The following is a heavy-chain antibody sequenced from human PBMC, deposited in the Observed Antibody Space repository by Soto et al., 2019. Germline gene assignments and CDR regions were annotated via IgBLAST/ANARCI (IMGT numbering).Heavy chain of an antibody. Sequence: ASVKVSCKTSGYTFTGYYIHWVRQAPGRGLEWMGWINPKSGGTDYAQRFQGRVSMARDMSINTAYMEMSSLTSDDTAVYYCARGSTSAWLYWYFDLWGRGTLVT. J-gene: IGHJ2*01. CDR2: INPKSGGT. CDR3: ARGSTSAWLYWYFDL. CDR1: GYTFTGYY. D-gene: IGHD1-26*01. V-gene: IGHV1-2*02.